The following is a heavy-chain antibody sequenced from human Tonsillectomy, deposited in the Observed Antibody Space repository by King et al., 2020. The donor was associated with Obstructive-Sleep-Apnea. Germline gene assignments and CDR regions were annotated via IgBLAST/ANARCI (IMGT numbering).Heavy chain of an antibody. Sequence: VQLVESGGGLVKPGGSLRLSCAASGFTFSSYSMNWVRQAPGKGLEWVSSISSSSSYIYYADSVEGRFTISRDNAKNSRCLQMNSLRAEDTAVYYCARDEAVAAAGAYYYYGMDVWGQGTTVTVSS. CDR2: ISSSSSYI. J-gene: IGHJ6*02. V-gene: IGHV3-21*01. CDR3: ARDEAVAAAGAYYYYGMDV. D-gene: IGHD6-13*01. CDR1: GFTFSSYS.